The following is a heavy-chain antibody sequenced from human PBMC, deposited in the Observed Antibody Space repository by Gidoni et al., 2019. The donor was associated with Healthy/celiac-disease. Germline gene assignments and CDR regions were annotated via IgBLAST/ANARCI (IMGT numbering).Heavy chain of an antibody. CDR1: GGSISSSSYY. CDR3: ARHSGVQLLWGGGFDY. Sequence: QLQLQESGPGLVKPSETLSLTCTVPGGSISSSSYYWGWIRQPPGKGLEWIGSIYYSGSTYYNPSLKSRVTISVDTSKNQFSLKLSSVTAADTAVYYCARHSGVQLLWGGGFDYWGQGTLVTVSS. CDR2: IYYSGST. J-gene: IGHJ4*02. V-gene: IGHV4-39*01. D-gene: IGHD2-2*01.